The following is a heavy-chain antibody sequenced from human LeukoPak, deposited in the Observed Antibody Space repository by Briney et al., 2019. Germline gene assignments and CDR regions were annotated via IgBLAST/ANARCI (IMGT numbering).Heavy chain of an antibody. CDR2: IYHSGST. CDR3: ARANTTIFGFDP. D-gene: IGHD3-3*01. Sequence: SETLSLTCAVSGGSISGGGYSWSWIRQPPGKGLEWIGYIYHSGSTYYNPSLKSRVTISVDRSKNQFSLKLSSVTAADTAVYYCARANTTIFGFDPWGQGTLVTVSS. J-gene: IGHJ5*02. V-gene: IGHV4-30-2*01. CDR1: GGSISGGGYS.